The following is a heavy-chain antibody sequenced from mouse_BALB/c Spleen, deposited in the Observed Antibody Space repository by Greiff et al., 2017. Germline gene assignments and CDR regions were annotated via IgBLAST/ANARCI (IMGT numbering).Heavy chain of an antibody. CDR2: IRVKSNNYAT. CDR3: TSNWDGDDVDY. D-gene: IGHD4-1*02. J-gene: IGHJ2*01. CDR1: GFTFSNYW. V-gene: IGHV6-6*02. Sequence: EVKLVESGGGLVQPGGCMKLSCVASGFTFSNYWMSWVRQSPEKGLEWVAEIRVKSNNYATHSAESGKGGFTISRDDYKSSVYLQMNNLRAEDSGIYYCTSNWDGDDVDYWGQGTTLTVSS.